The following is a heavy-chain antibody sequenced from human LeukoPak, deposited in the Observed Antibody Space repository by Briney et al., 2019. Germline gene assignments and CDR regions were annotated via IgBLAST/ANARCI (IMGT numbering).Heavy chain of an antibody. CDR1: GGSISSGSYY. J-gene: IGHJ4*02. D-gene: IGHD1-26*01. V-gene: IGHV4-61*02. Sequence: SEVLSLTCTVSGGSISSGSYYWSWIRQPAGKGLEWIGRIYTSGSTNYNPSLKSRVTISVDTSKNQFSLKLNSVTAADTAVYYCAREGSGSYGWYFDYWGQGTLVTVSS. CDR3: AREGSGSYGWYFDY. CDR2: IYTSGST.